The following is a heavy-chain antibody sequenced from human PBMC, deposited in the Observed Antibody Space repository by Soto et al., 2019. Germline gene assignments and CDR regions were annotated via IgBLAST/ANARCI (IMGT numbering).Heavy chain of an antibody. CDR1: GFTFSDYY. CDR3: ARAASGVYCSSTSCHYDAFDI. Sequence: PGGSLRLSCAASGFTFSDYYMSWIRQAPGKGLEWVSYISSSGSTIYYADSVKGRFTISRDNAKNSLYLQMNSLRAEDTAVYYCARAASGVYCSSTSCHYDAFDIWGQGTMVTVSS. D-gene: IGHD2-2*01. CDR2: ISSSGSTI. V-gene: IGHV3-11*01. J-gene: IGHJ3*02.